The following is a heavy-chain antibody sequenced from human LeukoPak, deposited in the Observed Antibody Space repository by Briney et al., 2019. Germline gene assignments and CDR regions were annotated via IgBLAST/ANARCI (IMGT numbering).Heavy chain of an antibody. D-gene: IGHD2-15*01. CDR2: IIPIFGTA. J-gene: IGHJ4*02. Sequence: GASVKVSCKASGGTFSSYAISWVRQAPGQGLEWMGGIIPIFGTANYAQKFQGRVTITADESTSTAYMGLSSLRSEDTAVYYCARSGPYCSGGSCPDYWGQGTLVTVSS. V-gene: IGHV1-69*13. CDR3: ARSGPYCSGGSCPDY. CDR1: GGTFSSYA.